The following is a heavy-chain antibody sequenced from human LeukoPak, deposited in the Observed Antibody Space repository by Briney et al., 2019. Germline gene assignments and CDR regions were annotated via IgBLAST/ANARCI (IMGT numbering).Heavy chain of an antibody. J-gene: IGHJ4*02. CDR3: ARRTSPPRAVTTGVEDY. CDR1: GGSISSGGYY. D-gene: IGHD4-23*01. Sequence: SQTLSLTCTVSGGSISSGGYYWSWIRQHPGKGLELIGYIYYSGSTYYNPSLKSRVTISVDTSKNQFSLKLSSVTAADTAVYYCARRTSPPRAVTTGVEDYWGQGTLVTVSS. V-gene: IGHV4-31*03. CDR2: IYYSGST.